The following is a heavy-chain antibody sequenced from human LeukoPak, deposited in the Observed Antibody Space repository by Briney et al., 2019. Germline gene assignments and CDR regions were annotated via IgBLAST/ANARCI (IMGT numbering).Heavy chain of an antibody. D-gene: IGHD2/OR15-2a*01. CDR2: ISSGSSYT. Sequence: GGSLRLSCAASGFSFSDNYMSWIRQAPGKGLEWVSYISSGSSYTNYAGSVKGRFTISRDNAKNSLFLQMNSLRAEATALYYCATHAAQYSTFDYWGQGTLVTVSS. V-gene: IGHV3-11*03. CDR1: GFSFSDNY. J-gene: IGHJ4*02. CDR3: ATHAAQYSTFDY.